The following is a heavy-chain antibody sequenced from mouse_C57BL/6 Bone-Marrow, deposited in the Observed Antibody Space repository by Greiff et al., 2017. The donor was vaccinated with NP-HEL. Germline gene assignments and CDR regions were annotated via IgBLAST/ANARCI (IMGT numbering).Heavy chain of an antibody. CDR1: GYSFTDYN. CDR3: ATNYYGSSPWFAY. V-gene: IGHV1-39*01. Sequence: VQLQQSGPELVKPGASVKISCKASGYSFTDYNMNWVKQSNGKSLEWIGVINPNYGTTSYNQKFKGKATLTVDQSSSTAYMQLNRLTSEDSAVYYCATNYYGSSPWFAYWGQGTLVTVSS. CDR2: INPNYGTT. J-gene: IGHJ3*01. D-gene: IGHD1-1*01.